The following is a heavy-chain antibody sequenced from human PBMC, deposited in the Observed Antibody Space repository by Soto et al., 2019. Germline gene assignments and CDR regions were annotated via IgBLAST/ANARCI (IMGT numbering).Heavy chain of an antibody. V-gene: IGHV4-34*01. J-gene: IGHJ6*02. CDR1: GGSFSGYY. D-gene: IGHD6-6*01. CDR3: ARAFTYSSSSGYYYGMDV. CDR2: INHSGST. Sequence: SETLSLTCAVYGGSFSGYYWSWIRQPPGKGLEWIGEINHSGSTNYNPSLKSRVTISVDTSKNQFSLKLSSVTAADTAVYYCARAFTYSSSSGYYYGMDVWGQGTTVTVSS.